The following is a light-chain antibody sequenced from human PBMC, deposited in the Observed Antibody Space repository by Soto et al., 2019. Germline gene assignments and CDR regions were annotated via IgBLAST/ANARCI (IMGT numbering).Light chain of an antibody. CDR2: AVS. CDR3: CSYTSLSTVV. V-gene: IGLV2-14*01. J-gene: IGLJ2*01. CDR1: SSDVGGYNH. Sequence: ALTQPASVSGSPGQSIPISCTGTSSDVGGYNHVSWYQHSPGKAPKLILFAVSDRPSGVSHRFSGSKSGNTASLTISGLQADDEADYYCCSYTSLSTVVFGGGTKLTVL.